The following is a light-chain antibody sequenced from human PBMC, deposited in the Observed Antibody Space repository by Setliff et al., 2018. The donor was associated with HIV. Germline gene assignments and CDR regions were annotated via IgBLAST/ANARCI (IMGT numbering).Light chain of an antibody. CDR3: AVWDNGLKGYV. Sequence: QSVLSQPPSASGTPGQSVTISCSGSSSNIGVNVVNWYQHLPGTSPKLLIYNNYQRPSGVPDRFSGSKSSSSDSLAISGLQSEDEADYYCAVWDNGLKGYVFGTGTKVTVL. CDR1: SSNIGVNV. V-gene: IGLV1-44*01. J-gene: IGLJ1*01. CDR2: NNY.